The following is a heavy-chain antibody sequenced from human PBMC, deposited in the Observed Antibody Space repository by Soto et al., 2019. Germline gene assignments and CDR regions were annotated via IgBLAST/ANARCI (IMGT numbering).Heavy chain of an antibody. CDR1: GFRFSALA. J-gene: IGHJ4*02. V-gene: IGHV3-23*01. D-gene: IGHD2-2*01. CDR3: AKRTRYYFDS. CDR2: ISEGGGTP. Sequence: GGSLRLACAASGFRFSALAMSWVRQAPGKGLEWVSTISEGGGTPFYADSVKGRFTISRDNSKNTLHLQMTTLRAEDTAVYFCAKRTRYYFDSWGQGSLVTVSS.